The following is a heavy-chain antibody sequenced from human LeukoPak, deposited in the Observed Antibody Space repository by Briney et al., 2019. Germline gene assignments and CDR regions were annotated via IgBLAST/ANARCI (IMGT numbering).Heavy chain of an antibody. V-gene: IGHV3-48*03. J-gene: IGHJ4*02. CDR1: EFAFSSYE. D-gene: IGHD3-10*01. Sequence: PGGSLRLSCAASEFAFSSYEMNWVRQAPGKGLEWLSYITSGGHTIYYADSVKGRFTISRDNAKNSLYLQMSSLRVEDTAVYYCARDGKSGSGSNFDNWGQGTLVTASS. CDR2: ITSGGHTI. CDR3: ARDGKSGSGSNFDN.